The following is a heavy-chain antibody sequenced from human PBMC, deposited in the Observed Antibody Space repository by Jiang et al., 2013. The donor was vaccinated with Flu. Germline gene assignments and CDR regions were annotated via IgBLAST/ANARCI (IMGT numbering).Heavy chain of an antibody. J-gene: IGHJ6*02. D-gene: IGHD3-16*02. CDR3: ARVSLLSRNNYAFYYYYGMDV. CDR2: IIPILGIA. V-gene: IGHV1-69*04. CDR1: GTFSSYA. Sequence: GTFSSYAISWVRQAPGQGLEWMGRIIPILGIANYAQKFQGRVTITADKSTSTAYMELSSLRSEDTAVYYCARVSLLSRNNYAFYYYYGMDVWGQGTTVTVSS.